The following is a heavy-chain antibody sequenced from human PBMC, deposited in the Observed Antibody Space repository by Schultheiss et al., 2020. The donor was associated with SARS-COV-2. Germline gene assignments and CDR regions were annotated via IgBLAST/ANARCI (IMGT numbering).Heavy chain of an antibody. V-gene: IGHV4-4*07. CDR2: IDTSGTT. Sequence: SETLSLTCTVSGGSISSYYWSWIRQPAGKGLEWIGRIDTSGTTSYNTSLKSRVTISVDTSKNQFSLKLSSVTAADTAVYYCARTYYDFWSGYANMDVWGKGTTVTVSS. J-gene: IGHJ6*03. CDR3: ARTYYDFWSGYANMDV. D-gene: IGHD3-3*01. CDR1: GGSISSYY.